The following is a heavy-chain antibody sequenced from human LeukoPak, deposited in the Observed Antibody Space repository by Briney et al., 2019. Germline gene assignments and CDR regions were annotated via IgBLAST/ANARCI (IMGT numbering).Heavy chain of an antibody. D-gene: IGHD6-19*01. Sequence: GASVKVSCKASGGTFSSYAISWVRQAPGQGLEWMGGIIPIFGTANYAQKFQGRVTITADKSTSTAYMELSSLRSEDTAVYYCARDFPLSTYSSGWYGRFDYWGQGTLVTVSS. CDR1: GGTFSSYA. CDR3: ARDFPLSTYSSGWYGRFDY. V-gene: IGHV1-69*06. CDR2: IIPIFGTA. J-gene: IGHJ4*02.